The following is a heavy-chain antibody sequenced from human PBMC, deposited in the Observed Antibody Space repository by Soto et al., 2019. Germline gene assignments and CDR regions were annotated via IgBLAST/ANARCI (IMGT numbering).Heavy chain of an antibody. D-gene: IGHD7-27*01. Sequence: QVHLVQSGAEVKKPGSSVKVSYKASGGTFSSYAISWVRQAPGQGLEWMGGIIPIFGTANYAQKFQGRVTITADESTSTAYMELSSLRSEDTAVYYCARDRPLGGMDVWGQGTTVTVSS. CDR1: GGTFSSYA. V-gene: IGHV1-69*01. J-gene: IGHJ6*02. CDR3: ARDRPLGGMDV. CDR2: IIPIFGTA.